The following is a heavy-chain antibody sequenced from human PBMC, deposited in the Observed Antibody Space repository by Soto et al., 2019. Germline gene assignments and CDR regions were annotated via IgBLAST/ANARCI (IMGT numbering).Heavy chain of an antibody. CDR2: IIPIFGTT. V-gene: IGHV1-69*15. Sequence: VQLVQSGAEVKKPGSSVKVSCKASGGTFSSYAISWVRQAPGQGLEWMGRIIPIFGTTNYAQRFQGRVTITADPSTNTAYLELSSLRSEDTAVYFCARGSSSWPYFDYWGQGTLVTVSS. CDR1: GGTFSSYA. CDR3: ARGSSSWPYFDY. D-gene: IGHD6-13*01. J-gene: IGHJ4*02.